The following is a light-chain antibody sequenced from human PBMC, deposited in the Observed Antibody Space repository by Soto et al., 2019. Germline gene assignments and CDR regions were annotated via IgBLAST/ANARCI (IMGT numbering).Light chain of an antibody. CDR2: EVS. Sequence: QSVLTQPASVSGSPGQSITISCTGTSSDVGGYNYVSWYQQHPGKAPKLMIYEVSNRPSGVSNRFSGSKSGNTASLTFSGLQADDEADYYCSSYTSSSTPWVFGGGTKATFL. CDR3: SSYTSSSTPWV. CDR1: SSDVGGYNY. V-gene: IGLV2-14*01. J-gene: IGLJ3*02.